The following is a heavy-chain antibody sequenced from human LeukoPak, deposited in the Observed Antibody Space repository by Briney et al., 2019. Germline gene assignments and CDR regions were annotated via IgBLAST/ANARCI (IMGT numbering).Heavy chain of an antibody. CDR1: GFTFNVYW. Sequence: SGGSLRLPCAASGFTFNVYWMNWVRQAPGKGLEWVANIKHDGTEKNYVDSVKGRFTIYRDNAENTLYLQMNSLRAEDTAVYYCVRDFYVDYWGQGAMVTVSS. CDR2: IKHDGTEK. D-gene: IGHD2/OR15-2a*01. J-gene: IGHJ4*02. CDR3: VRDFYVDY. V-gene: IGHV3-7*03.